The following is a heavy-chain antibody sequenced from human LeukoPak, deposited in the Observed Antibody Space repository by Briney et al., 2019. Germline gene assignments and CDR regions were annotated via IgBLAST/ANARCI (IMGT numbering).Heavy chain of an antibody. CDR1: GFTVSSNY. V-gene: IGHV3-66*02. CDR2: IYSGGST. CDR3: ARDSNPEPYYYYGMDV. Sequence: GGSLRLSCAASGFTVSSNYMSWVRQAPGKGLEWVSVIYSGGSTYYADSVKGRFTISRDNSKNTLYLQMNSLRAEDTAVYYCARDSNPEPYYYYGMDVWGQGTTVTASS. D-gene: IGHD4-11*01. J-gene: IGHJ6*02.